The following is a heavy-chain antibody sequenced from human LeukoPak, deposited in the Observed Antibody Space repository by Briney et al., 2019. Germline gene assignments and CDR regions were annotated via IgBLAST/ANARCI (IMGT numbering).Heavy chain of an antibody. CDR2: ISGSGGST. Sequence: PGGSLRLSCAASGFTFTTYAMSWVRQAPGKGLEWVSAISGSGGSTYYADSVKGGFTISRDNSKNTVYLQMNSLRVEETAVYYCARYCTGGSCYIQYGMDVWGQGTTVTVSS. CDR1: GFTFTTYA. D-gene: IGHD2-8*02. CDR3: ARYCTGGSCYIQYGMDV. V-gene: IGHV3-23*01. J-gene: IGHJ6*02.